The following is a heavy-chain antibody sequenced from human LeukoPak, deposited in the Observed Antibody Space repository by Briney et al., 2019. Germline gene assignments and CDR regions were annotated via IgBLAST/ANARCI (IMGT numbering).Heavy chain of an antibody. J-gene: IGHJ4*02. CDR1: GGSFSTNT. CDR2: IIANVGTP. V-gene: IGHV1-69*13. CDR3: ARLVNWGPLGDY. D-gene: IGHD7-27*01. Sequence: ASVKVSCKASGGSFSTNTLSWVRKAPGQGLEWMGGIIANVGTPNYAQKFQDRVTVTADESTRTLYLVVDSLRSDDTAVYYCARLVNWGPLGDYWGQGTLVTVSS.